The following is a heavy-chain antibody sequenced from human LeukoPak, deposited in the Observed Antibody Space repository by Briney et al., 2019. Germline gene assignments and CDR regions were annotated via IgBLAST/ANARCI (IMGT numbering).Heavy chain of an antibody. Sequence: GGSLRLSCAASGFTFSNYWMTWVRQAPGKGLEWVANIKQDGFEGYYVDSVEGRFTIYRDNVKNSLYLQMNSLRAEDTAVYYCAREWGYDSSGKYVKEDYWGQGTLVTVSS. V-gene: IGHV3-7*01. CDR1: GFTFSNYW. CDR2: IKQDGFEG. CDR3: AREWGYDSSGKYVKEDY. J-gene: IGHJ4*02. D-gene: IGHD3-22*01.